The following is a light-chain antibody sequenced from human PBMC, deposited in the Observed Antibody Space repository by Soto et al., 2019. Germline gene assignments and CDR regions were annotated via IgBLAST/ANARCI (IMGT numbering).Light chain of an antibody. J-gene: IGKJ5*01. V-gene: IGKV3-15*01. Sequence: EIVMTQSPDPLYVSPGEGATLSCRAGQSVRTKLAWYQQQAGQAPRLLLYGASTRATGIPDRFSGSGSGTEFTLTLSSLQSEDFAVYYCQQYNSWPPITFGQGTRLEI. CDR2: GAS. CDR3: QQYNSWPPIT. CDR1: QSVRTK.